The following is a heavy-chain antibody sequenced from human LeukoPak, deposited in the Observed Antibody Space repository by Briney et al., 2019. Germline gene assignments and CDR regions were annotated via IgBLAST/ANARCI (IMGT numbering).Heavy chain of an antibody. CDR1: GGSISSYY. J-gene: IGHJ6*03. V-gene: IGHV4-59*01. Sequence: SETLSLTCTVSGGSISSYYWSWIRQPPGKGLEWIGYIYYSGTTYYNPSLKSRVTISVDTSKHQFSLKLSSVTAADTAVYYCARDSGFVYSNYHYYYYMDVWGKGTTVTVSS. D-gene: IGHD4-11*01. CDR2: IYYSGTT. CDR3: ARDSGFVYSNYHYYYYMDV.